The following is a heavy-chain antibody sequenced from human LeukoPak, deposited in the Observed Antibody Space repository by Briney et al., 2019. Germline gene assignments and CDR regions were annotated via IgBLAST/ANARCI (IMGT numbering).Heavy chain of an antibody. CDR3: ASSRSGWSFDY. CDR2: IYPGDSDT. Sequence: RGESLKISCKGSGXSFTNYCIAWVRQMPGKGLEWMGIIYPGDSDTRYSPSFQGQVTISADKSISTAYLQWSSLKASDTAMYYCASSRSGWSFDYWGQGTLVTVSS. V-gene: IGHV5-51*01. J-gene: IGHJ4*02. CDR1: GXSFTNYC. D-gene: IGHD6-19*01.